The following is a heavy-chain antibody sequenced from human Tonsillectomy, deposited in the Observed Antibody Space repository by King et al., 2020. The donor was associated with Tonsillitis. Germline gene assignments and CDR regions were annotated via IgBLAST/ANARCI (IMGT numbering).Heavy chain of an antibody. CDR3: AKGRGKRNRDTRRKEAVER. Sequence: VQLVASGGGVVQPGGSLRLSCAASVFTFSSYGLHWVRQAPGKGMEWVAVISYDGSNKYYADSVRGRFTLSRDNSKNTLYLQMHSLRAEDTAVEQGAKGRGKRNRDTRRKEAVERGGKGTRGTV. CDR1: VFTFSSYG. CDR2: ISYDGSNK. V-gene: IGHV3-30*18. D-gene: IGHD1/OR15-1a*01. J-gene: IGHJ6*03.